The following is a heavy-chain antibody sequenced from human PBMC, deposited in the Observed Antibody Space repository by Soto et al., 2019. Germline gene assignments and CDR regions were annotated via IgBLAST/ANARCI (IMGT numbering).Heavy chain of an antibody. CDR1: GFSLSNARMG. Sequence: QGTLKASGPVLVKPTETLTLTCTVSGFSLSNARMGVSWLRQPPGKALEWLAHIFSNDEKSYSTSMKSRLTTATDTSKSQLVLTITNMDPLDTAPYYCERRTIFGVVTHAFDSWGQGTMVTVSS. D-gene: IGHD3-3*01. V-gene: IGHV2-26*01. J-gene: IGHJ3*02. CDR2: IFSNDEK. CDR3: ERRTIFGVVTHAFDS.